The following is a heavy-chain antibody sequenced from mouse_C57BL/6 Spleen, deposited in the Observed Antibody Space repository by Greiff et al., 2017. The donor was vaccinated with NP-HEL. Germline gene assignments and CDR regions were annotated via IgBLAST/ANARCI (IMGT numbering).Heavy chain of an antibody. CDR2: IDPSDSET. D-gene: IGHD1-1*01. CDR1: GYTFTSYW. V-gene: IGHV1-52*01. J-gene: IGHJ3*01. CDR3: AKWGSSYCWLAY. Sequence: VQLQQSGAELVRPGASVKLSCKASGYTFTSYWMHWVKQRPIQGLEWIGNIDPSDSETNYNQKFKDKATLTVDKSSSTAYMQLSSLTSEDSAVYYCAKWGSSYCWLAYWGQGTLVTVSA.